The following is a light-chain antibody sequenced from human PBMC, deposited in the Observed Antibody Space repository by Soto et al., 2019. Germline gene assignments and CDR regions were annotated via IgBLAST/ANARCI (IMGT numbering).Light chain of an antibody. J-gene: IGKJ1*01. CDR3: RRSNRNT. V-gene: IGKV1-5*02. CDR1: QSNSNW. CDR2: RGA. Sequence: DIHMTQSPSPLSASVVARVTILYRVSQSNSNWLAWYPQKPGTAPKHLIYRGATFESGVPTGFSGSRSLTEFTLTMNRVHLEVFSTQHYRRSNRNTFGQGTKVDIK.